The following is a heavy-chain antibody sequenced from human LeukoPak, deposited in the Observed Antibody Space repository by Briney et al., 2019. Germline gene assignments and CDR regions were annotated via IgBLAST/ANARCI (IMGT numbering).Heavy chain of an antibody. CDR3: AMQVGIYGDYNNWFDP. Sequence: SDTLSLTCTVSGAPLNNYYWHWVRQPPGKALEGIGNVDYSGSTRYSPSLKGRATMSLDSSKNQFSLRLTSVTAADMAVYYCAMQVGIYGDYNNWFDPWGQGARVTVS. D-gene: IGHD4-17*01. V-gene: IGHV4-59*08. CDR2: VDYSGST. CDR1: GAPLNNYY. J-gene: IGHJ5*02.